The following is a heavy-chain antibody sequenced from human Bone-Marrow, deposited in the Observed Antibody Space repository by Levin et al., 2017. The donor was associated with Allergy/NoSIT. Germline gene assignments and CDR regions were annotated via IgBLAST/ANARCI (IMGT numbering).Heavy chain of an antibody. Sequence: TTGGSLRLSCAASGFRFTDYAVNWVRQAPGKGLEWVSSISSSSVYIYYADSVRGRFTISRDNAKNSVYLQMDNLRVEDTAIYYCARDVDHEITGTTRCFDSWGQGTLVTVSS. CDR2: ISSSSVYI. D-gene: IGHD1-20*01. CDR3: ARDVDHEITGTTRCFDS. CDR1: GFRFTDYA. J-gene: IGHJ4*02. V-gene: IGHV3-21*01.